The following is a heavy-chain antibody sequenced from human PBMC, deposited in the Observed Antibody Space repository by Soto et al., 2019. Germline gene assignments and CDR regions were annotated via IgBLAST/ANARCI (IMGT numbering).Heavy chain of an antibody. J-gene: IGHJ6*02. CDR2: FNPNSGGT. CDR3: ARGEVVGPPAIGAPMDV. Sequence: QVQVVQSGAEVKKPGASVKVSCKASGYTFIGYYMHWVRQAPGQGLEWMGWFNPNSGGTNYAQKVQGRVTMTRDTSISTAYMELSRLRSDDTAVYYCARGEVVGPPAIGAPMDVWGQGTTVTVSS. D-gene: IGHD2-2*01. CDR1: GYTFIGYY. V-gene: IGHV1-2*02.